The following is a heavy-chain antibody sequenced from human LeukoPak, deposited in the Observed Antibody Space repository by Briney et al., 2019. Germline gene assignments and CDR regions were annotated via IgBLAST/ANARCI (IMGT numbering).Heavy chain of an antibody. CDR3: AKARKRVLLWFGEPNPPDYYYGMDV. Sequence: GGSLRLSCAASGFTVSRNYMSWVRQAPGKGLEWVSAISGSGGSTYYADSVKGRFTISRDNSKNTLYLQMNSLRAEDTAVYYCAKARKRVLLWFGEPNPPDYYYGMDVWGQGTTVTVSS. CDR1: GFTVSRNY. V-gene: IGHV3-23*01. D-gene: IGHD3-10*01. CDR2: ISGSGGST. J-gene: IGHJ6*02.